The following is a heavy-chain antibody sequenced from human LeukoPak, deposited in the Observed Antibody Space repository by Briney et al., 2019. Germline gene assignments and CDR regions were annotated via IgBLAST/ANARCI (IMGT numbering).Heavy chain of an antibody. CDR1: GYTFTGYY. D-gene: IGHD5-18*01. Sequence: ASVKVSCKASGYTFTGYYMHWVRQAPGQGLEWMGWINPNSGGTNYAQKFQGRVTMTRDTSISTAYMELSRLRSDDKAVYYCASMTVDTAMVYYWGQGTLVTVSS. CDR3: ASMTVDTAMVYY. J-gene: IGHJ4*02. CDR2: INPNSGGT. V-gene: IGHV1-2*02.